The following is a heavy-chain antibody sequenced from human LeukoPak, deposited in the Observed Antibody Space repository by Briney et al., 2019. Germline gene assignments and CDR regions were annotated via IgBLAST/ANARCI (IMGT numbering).Heavy chain of an antibody. CDR3: ARLDYYHFDY. CDR1: GGSISRYY. D-gene: IGHD3-22*01. CDR2: ISYSGST. J-gene: IGHJ4*02. Sequence: PSETLSLTCTASGGSISRYYWSWIRQPPGKGLEWIGYISYSGSTKYNPSLMSRVTISVDTSKNQFSLKLSSATAAGTAVYYCARLDYYHFDYWGQGTVVTVSS. V-gene: IGHV4-59*01.